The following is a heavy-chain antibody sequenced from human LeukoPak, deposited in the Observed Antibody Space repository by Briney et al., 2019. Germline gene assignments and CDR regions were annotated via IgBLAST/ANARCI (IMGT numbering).Heavy chain of an antibody. CDR2: INHSGST. CDR3: ARGDYGEDY. Sequence: SEALSLTCAVYGGSFSGYYWSWIRQPPGKGLEWIREINHSGSTNYNPSLKSRVTISVDTSKNQFSLKLSSVTAADTAVYYCARGDYGEDYWGQGTLVTVSS. J-gene: IGHJ4*02. V-gene: IGHV4-34*01. D-gene: IGHD4-17*01. CDR1: GGSFSGYY.